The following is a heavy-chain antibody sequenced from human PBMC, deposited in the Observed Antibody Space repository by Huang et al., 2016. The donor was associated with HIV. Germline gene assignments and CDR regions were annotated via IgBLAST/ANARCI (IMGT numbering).Heavy chain of an antibody. CDR3: ARDHHDFWRGYRRMYFFDH. D-gene: IGHD3-3*01. Sequence: QVQLQESGPGLVKPSETLSLTCTVSGGSISTHYWSWIRQPPGKGLEWIGSIDYSGSPNHRPSLKSRVTILLDTSKNQFSLRVNSVTAADTAMYYCARDHHDFWRGYRRMYFFDHWGQGTLVTVSS. CDR1: GGSISTHY. CDR2: IDYSGSP. V-gene: IGHV4-59*11. J-gene: IGHJ4*02.